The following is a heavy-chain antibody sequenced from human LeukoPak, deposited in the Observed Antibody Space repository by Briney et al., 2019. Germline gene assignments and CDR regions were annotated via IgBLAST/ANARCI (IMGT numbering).Heavy chain of an antibody. V-gene: IGHV4-39*07. CDR1: GDSITSNSFY. J-gene: IGHJ4*02. Sequence: SETLSLTCTVSGDSITSNSFYWAWLRQPPGKGLEWIGSVYYSGSSYSTPSLQSRVTISVDKPKNQFSLKVTSVTAADTAVYYCVRDVESDTGDFLYFDSWGPGTLVTVSS. CDR2: VYYSGSS. CDR3: VRDVESDTGDFLYFDS. D-gene: IGHD4-17*01.